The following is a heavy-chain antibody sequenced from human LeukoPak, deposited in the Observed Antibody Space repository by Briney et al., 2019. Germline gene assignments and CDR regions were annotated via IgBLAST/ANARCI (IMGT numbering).Heavy chain of an antibody. CDR2: ILGSGSAT. D-gene: IGHD4-17*01. J-gene: IGHJ5*02. V-gene: IGHV3-23*01. CDR3: AKARYDYGDPVGWFDP. Sequence: GGSLRLSCAASGFTFSTYAMSWFRQAPGKGLEWVSSILGSGSATYYADSVKDRFTISRDNSQNTLYLQMHTLRAEDTAIYYCAKARYDYGDPVGWFDPWGQRTLVTVSS. CDR1: GFTFSTYA.